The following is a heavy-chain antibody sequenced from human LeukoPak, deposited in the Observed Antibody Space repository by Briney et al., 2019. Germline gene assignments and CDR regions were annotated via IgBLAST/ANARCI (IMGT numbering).Heavy chain of an antibody. CDR2: ISGSGGST. J-gene: IGHJ4*02. V-gene: IGHV3-23*01. CDR1: GFTFSSYA. D-gene: IGHD4-17*01. Sequence: GASLRLSCAASGFTFSSYAKSWVRHAPGKGLEWVSAISGSGGSTYYADSVKGRFTISRDNSKNTLYLQMNSLRAEDTAVYYCAKLHSVTPHYWGQGTLVTVSS. CDR3: AKLHSVTPHY.